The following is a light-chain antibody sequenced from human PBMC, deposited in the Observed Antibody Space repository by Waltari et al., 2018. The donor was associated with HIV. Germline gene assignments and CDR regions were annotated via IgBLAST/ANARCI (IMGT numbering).Light chain of an antibody. CDR2: DVT. V-gene: IGLV2-23*02. J-gene: IGLJ1*01. Sequence: QSALPQPASVSGSLGPSITISCTGTNSDVGGYDYVSWYQQHPGKAPNLIIYDVTKRPSGISNRFAGSKSGNTASLTISGLQAEDEADYYCCSYAGRSIYYVFGAGTRVSVL. CDR3: CSYAGRSIYYV. CDR1: NSDVGGYDY.